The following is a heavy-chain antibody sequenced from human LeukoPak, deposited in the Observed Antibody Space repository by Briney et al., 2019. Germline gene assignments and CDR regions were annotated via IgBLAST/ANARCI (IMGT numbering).Heavy chain of an antibody. V-gene: IGHV3-30*02. CDR2: IRYDGSNK. CDR3: ARDVGPYGGSPGAD. D-gene: IGHD2-15*01. J-gene: IGHJ4*02. Sequence: GGSLRLSCAASGFTFSSYGMHWVRQAPGKGLEWVAFIRYDGSNKYYADSVKGRFTISRDNAKNTLYLQMNSLRDDDTAVYFCARDVGPYGGSPGADWGQGTLVIVST. CDR1: GFTFSSYG.